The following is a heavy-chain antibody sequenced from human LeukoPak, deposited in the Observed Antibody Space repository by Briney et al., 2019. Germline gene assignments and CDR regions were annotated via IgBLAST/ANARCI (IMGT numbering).Heavy chain of an antibody. D-gene: IGHD4-17*01. CDR1: GFTFDDYA. Sequence: GGSLRLSCAASGFTFDDYAMHWVRQAPGKGLEWVSGISWNSGSIGYADSVKGRFSISRDNAKNSLYLQMNSLRAEDTALYYCAREDYGDALWFDPWGRGTLVTVSS. V-gene: IGHV3-9*01. CDR3: AREDYGDALWFDP. J-gene: IGHJ5*02. CDR2: ISWNSGSI.